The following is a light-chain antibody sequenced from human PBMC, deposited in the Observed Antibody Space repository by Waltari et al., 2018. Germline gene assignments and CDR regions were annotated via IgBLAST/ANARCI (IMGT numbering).Light chain of an antibody. V-gene: IGLV1-47*01. CDR3: AVWHEGYV. J-gene: IGLJ1*01. CDR1: RPNIDNNY. CDR2: RND. Sequence: QSVRTQPPSASGTPGQRVTISRSGSRPNIDNNYVYWSQPLPAMAPNLLIYRNDQRPSGVPDRFSGSKSGTSASMAISGLRSDDEADYYCAVWHEGYVFGTGTKVTVL.